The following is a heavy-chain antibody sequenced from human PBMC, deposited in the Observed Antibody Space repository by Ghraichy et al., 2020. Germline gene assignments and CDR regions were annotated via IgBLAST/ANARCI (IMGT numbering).Heavy chain of an antibody. D-gene: IGHD6-6*01. CDR2: ISAYNGNT. J-gene: IGHJ6*02. CDR1: GYTFTSYG. CDR3: AREGGVAARSYYYYGMDV. V-gene: IGHV1-18*01. Sequence: ASVKVSCKASGYTFTSYGISWVRQAPGPGLEWMGWISAYNGNTNYAQKLQGRVTMTTDTSTSTAYMELRSLRSDDTAVYYCAREGGVAARSYYYYGMDVWGQGTTVTVSS.